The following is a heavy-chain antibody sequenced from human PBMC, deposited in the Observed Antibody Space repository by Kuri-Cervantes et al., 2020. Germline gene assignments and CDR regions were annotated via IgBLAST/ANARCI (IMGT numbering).Heavy chain of an antibody. V-gene: IGHV3-23*01. CDR2: ISGSGGST. J-gene: IGHJ4*02. Sequence: ETLSLTCAASGFTFSSYAMSWVRQAPGKGLEWVSAISGSGGSTYYADSVKGRFAISRDNSKNTLYLQMNSLRAEDTAVYYCAKGWGYITMIVPFDYWGQGTLVTVSS. D-gene: IGHD3-22*01. CDR1: GFTFSSYA. CDR3: AKGWGYITMIVPFDY.